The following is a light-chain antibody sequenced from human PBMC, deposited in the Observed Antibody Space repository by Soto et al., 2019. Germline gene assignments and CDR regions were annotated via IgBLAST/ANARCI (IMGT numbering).Light chain of an antibody. CDR3: QQYYSTPIT. CDR2: WAS. J-gene: IGKJ5*01. Sequence: DIVMTQSPDSLAVSLGERATINCKSSQSGLYSSNNKNYLAWYQQKPGQPPKLLIYWASTRESGGPDRFSGSGSGTDFTLPISSLQAEDVAVYYCQQYYSTPITFGQGTRLEIK. V-gene: IGKV4-1*01. CDR1: QSGLYSSNNKNY.